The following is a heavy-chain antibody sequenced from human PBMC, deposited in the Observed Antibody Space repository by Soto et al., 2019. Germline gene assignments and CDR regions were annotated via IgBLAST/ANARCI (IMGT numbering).Heavy chain of an antibody. D-gene: IGHD2-2*01. CDR2: MYYSGGA. CDR1: GGSVSSGTFF. J-gene: IGHJ4*02. CDR3: ARHPFGAQPYYFDE. Sequence: SETLSLTCTVSGGSVSSGTFFWGWIRQPPGKGLEWIASMYYSGGAFYNPSLKSRVVMSVDTSKNQFSLKMSSVTAADTAVYYCARHPFGAQPYYFDEWGQGTLVTVSS. V-gene: IGHV4-39*01.